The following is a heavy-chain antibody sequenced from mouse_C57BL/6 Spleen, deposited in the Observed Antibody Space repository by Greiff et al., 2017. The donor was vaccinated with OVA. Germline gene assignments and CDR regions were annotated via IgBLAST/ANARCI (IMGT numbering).Heavy chain of an antibody. CDR2: INPNNGGT. CDR3: ARRYYGTLWYFDV. D-gene: IGHD1-1*01. Sequence: VQLQQSGPELVKPGASVKISCKASGYTFTDYYMNWVKQSHGKSLEWIGDINPNNGGTSYNQKFKGKATLTVDKSSSTAYMELRSLTSEDSAVYYCARRYYGTLWYFDVWGTGTTVTVSS. J-gene: IGHJ1*03. CDR1: GYTFTDYY. V-gene: IGHV1-26*01.